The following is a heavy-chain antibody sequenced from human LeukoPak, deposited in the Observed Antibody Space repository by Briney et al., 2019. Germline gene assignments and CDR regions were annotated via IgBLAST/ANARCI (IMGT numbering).Heavy chain of an antibody. J-gene: IGHJ4*02. CDR3: AKIDAY. Sequence: GGSLRLSCAASGFTFSRNWMHWVRQAPGKGLVWVSRINSDGSITNYADSVKGRFTISRDNAKDTLYLQMSSLRAEDTAVYYCAKIDAYWGQGTLVTVSS. V-gene: IGHV3-74*01. CDR2: INSDGSIT. CDR1: GFTFSRNW.